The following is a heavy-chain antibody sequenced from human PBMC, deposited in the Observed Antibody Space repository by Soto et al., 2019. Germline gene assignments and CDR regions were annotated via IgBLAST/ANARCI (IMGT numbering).Heavy chain of an antibody. D-gene: IGHD5-18*01. V-gene: IGHV1-69*12. J-gene: IGHJ6*02. CDR3: ARYGSTVETAMVRQYFYGMDV. CDR1: GGTFISYA. CDR2: IVPIFGTA. Sequence: QVQLVQSGAEVKKPGSSVKVSCKASGGTFISYAISWLRQAPGQGLEWMGGIVPIFGTANYAQKFQGRVTITADESTTTAYMERISLRAEDTAVYYCARYGSTVETAMVRQYFYGMDVWGQGTTVSVSS.